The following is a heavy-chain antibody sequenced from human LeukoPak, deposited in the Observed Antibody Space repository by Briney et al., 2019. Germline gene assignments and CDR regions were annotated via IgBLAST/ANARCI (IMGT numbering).Heavy chain of an antibody. V-gene: IGHV4-4*07. CDR2: IYTSGST. Sequence: SETLSLTCTVSGGSISSYYWSWIRQPAGKGLEWIGRIYTSGSTNYNPSLKSRVTMSVDTTKNQFSLKPSSVTAADTAVYYCARGYYYDSSGYRLSAFDIWGQGTMVTVSS. D-gene: IGHD3-22*01. J-gene: IGHJ3*02. CDR3: ARGYYYDSSGYRLSAFDI. CDR1: GGSISSYY.